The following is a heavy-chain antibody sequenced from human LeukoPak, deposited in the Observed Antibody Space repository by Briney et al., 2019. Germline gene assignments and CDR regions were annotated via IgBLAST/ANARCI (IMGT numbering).Heavy chain of an antibody. CDR2: IWYDGSNK. D-gene: IGHD2-2*01. Sequence: PGRSLRLSCAASGFTFSSYGMHWVRQAPGKGLEWVAVIWYDGSNKYYADSVKGRFTISRDNSKNTLYLQMNSLRAEDTAVYYCARAGGYCSSTSCYWDYYYGMDVWGQGTMVTVSS. V-gene: IGHV3-33*01. CDR3: ARAGGYCSSTSCYWDYYYGMDV. J-gene: IGHJ6*02. CDR1: GFTFSSYG.